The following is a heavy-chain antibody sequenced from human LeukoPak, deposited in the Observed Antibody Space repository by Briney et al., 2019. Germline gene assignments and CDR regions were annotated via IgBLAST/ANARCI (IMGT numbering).Heavy chain of an antibody. CDR3: ARPNHKDHCSSTSCYRYFDY. J-gene: IGHJ4*02. V-gene: IGHV4-34*01. Sequence: SETLSLTCAVYGGSFSGYYGGWIRQPPGKGLGWIGEINHIGSTNYNPSLKSRVTISVDTSTTQFSLKLSSVTAADTAVYYCARPNHKDHCSSTSCYRYFDYWGQGTLVTVSS. CDR1: GGSFSGYY. CDR2: INHIGST. D-gene: IGHD2-2*02.